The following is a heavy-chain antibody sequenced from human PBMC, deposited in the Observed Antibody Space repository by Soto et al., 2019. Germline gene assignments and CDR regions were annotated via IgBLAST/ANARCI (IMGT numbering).Heavy chain of an antibody. CDR2: ISNDGSNK. D-gene: IGHD5-12*01. Sequence: QVQLVDSGGGVVQPGRSLRLSCAASGFTFRNYAMHWVRQAPGKGLEWVALISNDGSNKYYADSVKGRFTISRDNSQNTLYLQMNSLRADDTALYSCAKVPLRPYYFDSWGQGTLVTVPS. CDR1: GFTFRNYA. CDR3: AKVPLRPYYFDS. V-gene: IGHV3-30*04. J-gene: IGHJ4*02.